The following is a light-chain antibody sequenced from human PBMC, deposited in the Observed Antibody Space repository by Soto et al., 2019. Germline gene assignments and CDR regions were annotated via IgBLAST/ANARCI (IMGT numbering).Light chain of an antibody. J-gene: IGKJ1*01. CDR3: QQSYSTPLT. Sequence: DIQMTKSPSSLSASVGDRVTITCRASQSISSYLNWYQQKPGKAPKLLIYAASSLQSGVPSRFSGSGSGTDFTLTISSLQPEDFATYYCQQSYSTPLTVGQGTKVDIK. CDR2: AAS. CDR1: QSISSY. V-gene: IGKV1-39*01.